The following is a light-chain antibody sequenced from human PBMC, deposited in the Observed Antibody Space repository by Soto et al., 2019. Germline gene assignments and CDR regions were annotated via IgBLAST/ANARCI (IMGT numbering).Light chain of an antibody. CDR2: VAS. Sequence: EIVLTQSPGTLSLSPGERATLSCRASQSVPSDWLAWYRQKPGQAPRLLIYVASSRATGVPDSGSGSGSGTDFTLTINRLEPEDFAVYYCQKYGNFPYTFGQGTKLEIK. V-gene: IGKV3-20*01. CDR1: QSVPSDW. CDR3: QKYGNFPYT. J-gene: IGKJ2*01.